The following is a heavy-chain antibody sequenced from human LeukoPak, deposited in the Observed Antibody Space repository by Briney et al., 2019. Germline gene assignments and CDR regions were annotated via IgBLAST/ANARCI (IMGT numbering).Heavy chain of an antibody. J-gene: IGHJ4*02. V-gene: IGHV3-30*18. D-gene: IGHD1-26*01. Sequence: GRALRLSCAASRFTFSTYGMHWVRQAPGKGLEWVAVISYDGSNKYYEESVKGRFTISRDNSKNTLYLQMNSLRVEDTAVYYCAKGGPPTGASPRPWDFNYWGQGALVTVSS. CDR3: AKGGPPTGASPRPWDFNY. CDR2: ISYDGSNK. CDR1: RFTFSTYG.